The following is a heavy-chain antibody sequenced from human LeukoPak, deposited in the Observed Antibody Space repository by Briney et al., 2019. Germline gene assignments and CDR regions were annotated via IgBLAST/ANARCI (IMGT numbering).Heavy chain of an antibody. CDR2: IYYSGST. Sequence: SETLSLTCTVSGGSISSYYWSWIRQPPGKGLEWIGYIYYSGSTNYNPSLKSRVTISVDTSKNQFSLKLSSVTAADTAVYYCARTPLYCSSTSCFDPWGQGTLVTVS. J-gene: IGHJ5*02. CDR1: GGSISSYY. V-gene: IGHV4-59*08. D-gene: IGHD2-2*01. CDR3: ARTPLYCSSTSCFDP.